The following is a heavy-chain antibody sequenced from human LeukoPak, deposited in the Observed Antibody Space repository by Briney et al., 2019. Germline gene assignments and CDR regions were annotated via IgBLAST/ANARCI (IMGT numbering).Heavy chain of an antibody. J-gene: IGHJ4*02. D-gene: IGHD6-19*01. V-gene: IGHV1-24*01. CDR3: ATQGARESVDPQWLVLRL. Sequence: ASVKVSCKVSGYTLTELSMHWVRQAPGKGLEWMGGFDPEDGETIYAQKFQGRVTMTEDTSTDTAYMELSSLRSEDTAVYYCATQGARESVDPQWLVLRLWGQGTLVTVSS. CDR2: FDPEDGET. CDR1: GYTLTELS.